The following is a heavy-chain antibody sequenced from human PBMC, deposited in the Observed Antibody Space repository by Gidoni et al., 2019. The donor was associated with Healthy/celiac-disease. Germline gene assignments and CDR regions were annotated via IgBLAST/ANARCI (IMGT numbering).Heavy chain of an antibody. V-gene: IGHV3-23*01. CDR3: AKDRSYYYDSSGYAVDY. J-gene: IGHJ4*02. CDR2: ISGSGGST. D-gene: IGHD3-22*01. CDR1: GFTFSSYA. Sequence: EVQLLESGGGLVQPGGSLRLSCAASGFTFSSYAMSWVRQAPGKGLEWVSAISGSGGSTYDADSVKGRFTISRDNSKNTLYLQMNSLRAEDTAVYYCAKDRSYYYDSSGYAVDYWGQGTLVTVSS.